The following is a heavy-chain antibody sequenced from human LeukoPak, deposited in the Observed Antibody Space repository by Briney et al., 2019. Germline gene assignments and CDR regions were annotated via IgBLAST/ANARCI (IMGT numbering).Heavy chain of an antibody. J-gene: IGHJ4*02. CDR3: ARDGPLQCSGGSCYSGVSDY. V-gene: IGHV1-69*04. Sequence: SVKVSCKASGGTFSSYAISWVRQAPGQGLEWMGRTIPILGIANYAQKFQGRVTITADKSTSTAYMELSSLRSEDTAVYYCARDGPLQCSGGSCYSGVSDYWGQGTLVTVSS. CDR1: GGTFSSYA. CDR2: TIPILGIA. D-gene: IGHD2-15*01.